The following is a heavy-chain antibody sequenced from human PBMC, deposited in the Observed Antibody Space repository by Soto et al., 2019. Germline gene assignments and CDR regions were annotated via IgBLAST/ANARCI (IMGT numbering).Heavy chain of an antibody. CDR3: GGVRIAVAGRPFDY. J-gene: IGHJ4*02. CDR1: GGSISSSNW. V-gene: IGHV4-4*02. Sequence: QVQLQESGPGLVKPSGTLSLTCAVSGGSISSSNWWSWVRQPPGKGLEWIGEIYHSGSTNYNPSLRGRVTISVDKSKTRFSLKLGSVTAAATAVYYCGGVRIAVAGRPFDYGGQGPLVTVSS. CDR2: IYHSGST. D-gene: IGHD6-19*01.